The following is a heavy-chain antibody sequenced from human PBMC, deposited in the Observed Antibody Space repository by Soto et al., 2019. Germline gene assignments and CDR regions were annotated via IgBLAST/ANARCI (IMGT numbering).Heavy chain of an antibody. D-gene: IGHD1-26*01. CDR1: GFTFSSYG. J-gene: IGHJ5*02. Sequence: GGSLRLSCAASGFTFSSYGMHWVRQASGKGLEWVAVISYDGSNKYYADSVKGRFTISRDNSKNTLYLQMNSLRAEDTAVYYCASPGAIVGANTYNWFDPWGQGTLVTVSS. V-gene: IGHV3-30*03. CDR3: ASPGAIVGANTYNWFDP. CDR2: ISYDGSNK.